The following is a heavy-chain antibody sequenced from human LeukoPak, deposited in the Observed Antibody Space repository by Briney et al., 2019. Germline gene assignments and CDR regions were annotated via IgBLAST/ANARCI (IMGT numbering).Heavy chain of an antibody. Sequence: SETLSLTCNVSGYSISSGYYWGWIRQPPGKGLEWIGSIYHSGSTYYSPSLKSRVIISVDTTKNQFSLNMRSVTAADTAVYYCARTYYGDNWFDPWGQGTLVTVSS. D-gene: IGHD3-10*01. CDR1: GYSISSGYY. V-gene: IGHV4-38-2*02. CDR3: ARTYYGDNWFDP. J-gene: IGHJ5*02. CDR2: IYHSGST.